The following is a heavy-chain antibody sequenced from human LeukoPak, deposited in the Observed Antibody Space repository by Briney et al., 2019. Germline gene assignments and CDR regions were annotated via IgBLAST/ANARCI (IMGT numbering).Heavy chain of an antibody. J-gene: IGHJ4*02. V-gene: IGHV3-7*01. CDR2: IKQDGSEK. Sequence: GGSLRLSCAASGYTFSSCWMSWVRQAPGKGLEWVASIKQDGSEKYYVDSVKGRFTISRDNAKNSLYLQMNSLRAEDTAVYYCARICRWNDGMCFGYWGQGTLVTVSS. D-gene: IGHD1-1*01. CDR1: GYTFSSCW. CDR3: ARICRWNDGMCFGY.